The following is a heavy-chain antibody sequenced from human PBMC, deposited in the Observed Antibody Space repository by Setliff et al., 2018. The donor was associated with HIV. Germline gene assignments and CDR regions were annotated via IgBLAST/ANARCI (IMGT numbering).Heavy chain of an antibody. Sequence: PGGSLRLSCAASGFTFRSYAMSWVRQAPGKGLEWVSTISGSGGSTYYADSVKGRFTISRDNSKNTLYLQMNSLRAEDTAVYYCARYEYSSSPAFDYWGQGTLVTVSS. CDR3: ARYEYSSSPAFDY. CDR2: ISGSGGST. J-gene: IGHJ4*02. V-gene: IGHV3-23*01. D-gene: IGHD6-6*01. CDR1: GFTFRSYA.